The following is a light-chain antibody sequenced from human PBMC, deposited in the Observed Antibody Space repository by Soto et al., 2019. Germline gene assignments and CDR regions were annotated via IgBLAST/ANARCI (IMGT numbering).Light chain of an antibody. J-gene: IGKJ1*01. CDR2: DAS. CDR3: QQYGYSPPWT. Sequence: EIVLTQSPATLSLSPGERATLSCRASQSISSTYLAWFHQRPGQAPRLLIYDASTRATGIPDRFSGTGSGTDFTLTIGGLEPEDLGVYFCQQYGYSPPWTFGQGTKVEI. V-gene: IGKV3-20*01. CDR1: QSISSTY.